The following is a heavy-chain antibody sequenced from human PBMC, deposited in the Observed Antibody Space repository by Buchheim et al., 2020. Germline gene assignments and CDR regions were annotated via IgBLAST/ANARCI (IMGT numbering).Heavy chain of an antibody. D-gene: IGHD2-2*01. Sequence: QLQLQESGPGLVKPSETLSLTCTVSGGSISSSSYYWGWIRQPPGKGLEWIGSIYYSGSTYYNPSLKSRVTISVDTSKNQFSLKLSSVTAADTAVYYCARHGGGYQLLPLSQAVWFDPWGQGTL. CDR1: GGSISSSSYY. V-gene: IGHV4-39*01. CDR3: ARHGGGYQLLPLSQAVWFDP. J-gene: IGHJ5*02. CDR2: IYYSGST.